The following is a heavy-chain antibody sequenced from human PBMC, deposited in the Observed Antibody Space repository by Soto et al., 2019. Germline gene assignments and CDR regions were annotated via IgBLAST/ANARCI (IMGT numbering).Heavy chain of an antibody. CDR1: GYTFTSYD. J-gene: IGHJ6*02. CDR3: ARVFMWYLVGYYYYVMDV. CDR2: MNPNSGNT. Sequence: ASVKVSCKASGYTFTSYDINWVRQATGQGLEWMGWMNPNSGNTGYAQKFQGRVTMTRNTSISTAYMELSSLRSEDTAVYYCARVFMWYLVGYYYYVMDVRGQRSTVTVAS. V-gene: IGHV1-8*01. D-gene: IGHD1-26*01.